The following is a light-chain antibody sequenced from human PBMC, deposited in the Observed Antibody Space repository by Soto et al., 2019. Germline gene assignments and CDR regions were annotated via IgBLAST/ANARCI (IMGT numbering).Light chain of an antibody. Sequence: DIQMTQSQSSLSASVGDRVTITCRASQSISSYVNWYQQKPGKAPKLLIYAASSLQSGVPSRFSGSGSGTDFTLTISSLQPEDFATYYCQRSYSTLTFGPGTKVDIK. CDR2: AAS. V-gene: IGKV1-39*01. CDR1: QSISSY. J-gene: IGKJ3*01. CDR3: QRSYSTLT.